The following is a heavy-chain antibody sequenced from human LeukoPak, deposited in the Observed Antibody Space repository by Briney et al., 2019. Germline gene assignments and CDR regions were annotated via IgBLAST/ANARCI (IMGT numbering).Heavy chain of an antibody. CDR3: VRLYRDGYNHGAFDI. V-gene: IGHV3-48*03. CDR2: ISSSGKTI. D-gene: IGHD5-24*01. Sequence: PGGSLRLSCAISGFTFSIYEMNWVRQAPEKGLEWVSYISSSGKTIYYADYVKGRFTISRDNAKNSLYLQMNTLRAEETAVYYCVRLYRDGYNHGAFDIWGQGTMVTVS. CDR1: GFTFSIYE. J-gene: IGHJ3*02.